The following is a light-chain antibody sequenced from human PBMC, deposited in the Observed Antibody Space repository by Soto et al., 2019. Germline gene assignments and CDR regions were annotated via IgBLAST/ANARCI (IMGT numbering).Light chain of an antibody. V-gene: IGKV1-5*01. CDR3: QQYGSSPS. Sequence: DIQMTQSPSTLSASVGDRVTITCRASQSINTWLAWYQQKPGRAPKLLIYDAYSRATGISDRFSGSGSGTDFILTISRLEPEDFTVYYCQQYGSSPSFGGGTKVEIK. J-gene: IGKJ4*01. CDR1: QSINTW. CDR2: DAY.